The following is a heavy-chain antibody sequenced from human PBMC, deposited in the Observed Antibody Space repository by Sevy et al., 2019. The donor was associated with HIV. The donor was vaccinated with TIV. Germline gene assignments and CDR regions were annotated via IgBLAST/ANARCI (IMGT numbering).Heavy chain of an antibody. Sequence: GGSLRLSCAASGFTVSSNYMSWVRQAPGKGLEWVSVIYSGGSTYYADSVKGRFTISRDNSKNTLYLQMNSLRAEDTAVYYCAKATEYSSSDDAFDIWGQGTMVIVSS. J-gene: IGHJ3*02. V-gene: IGHV3-53*01. CDR3: AKATEYSSSDDAFDI. D-gene: IGHD6-6*01. CDR2: IYSGGST. CDR1: GFTVSSNY.